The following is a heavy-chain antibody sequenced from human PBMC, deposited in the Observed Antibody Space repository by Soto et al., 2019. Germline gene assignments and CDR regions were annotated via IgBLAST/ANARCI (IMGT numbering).Heavy chain of an antibody. CDR1: GVTISSYW. V-gene: IGHV3-74*01. CDR2: INSDGSST. D-gene: IGHD6-19*01. Sequence: WGPLRLSCAVSGVTISSYWMHWVRKAPGKGLVWVSRINSDGSSTSYADSVKGRFTISRDNAKNTLYLQMNSLRAEDTAVYYCARDVYSSGWYPGPDWGQGTLVTVSS. J-gene: IGHJ4*02. CDR3: ARDVYSSGWYPGPD.